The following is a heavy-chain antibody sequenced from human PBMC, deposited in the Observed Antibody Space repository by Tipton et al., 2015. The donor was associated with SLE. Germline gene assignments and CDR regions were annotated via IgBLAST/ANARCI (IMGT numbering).Heavy chain of an antibody. D-gene: IGHD3-3*01. V-gene: IGHV1-18*01. CDR1: GYTFTSYG. CDR2: IGAYNGNT. CDR3: ARGYYDFWSGYPNWFDP. J-gene: IGHJ5*02. Sequence: QLVQSGAEVKKPGASVKVSCKASGYTFTSYGISWVRQAPGQGLEWMGWIGAYNGNTNYAQKLQGRVTMTTDTSTSTAYMELRSLRSDDTAVYYCARGYYDFWSGYPNWFDPWGQGTLVTVSS.